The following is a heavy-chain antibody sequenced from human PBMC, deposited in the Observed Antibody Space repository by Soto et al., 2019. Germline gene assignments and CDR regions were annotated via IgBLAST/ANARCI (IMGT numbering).Heavy chain of an antibody. CDR2: INAGNGNT. J-gene: IGHJ6*02. Sequence: QVQLVQSGAEEKKPGASVKVSCKASGYTFTNYAMHWVRQAPGQRLEWMGWINAGNGNTKYSQKFQGRVTITRDTSASTAYMELSSLRFEDTAMYYCAGGYEFWGGMDVWGQGTTVTVSS. CDR1: GYTFTNYA. CDR3: AGGYEFWGGMDV. V-gene: IGHV1-3*05. D-gene: IGHD3-3*01.